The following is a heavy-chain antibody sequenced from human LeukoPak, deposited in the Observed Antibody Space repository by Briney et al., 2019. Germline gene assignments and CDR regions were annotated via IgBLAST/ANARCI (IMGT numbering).Heavy chain of an antibody. D-gene: IGHD2-15*01. J-gene: IGHJ4*02. CDR1: GDSVSSNSGA. CDR2: TYYRSKWYN. V-gene: IGHV6-1*01. Sequence: SQTLSLTCAISGDSVSSNSGAWNWTRQSPSRGLEWLGRTYYRSKWYNDYAVSVKGRLTINPDTSKNQFSLQLNSVTPEDTAVYYCAGVGVVSSQTFDYWGQGALVTVSS. CDR3: AGVGVVSSQTFDY.